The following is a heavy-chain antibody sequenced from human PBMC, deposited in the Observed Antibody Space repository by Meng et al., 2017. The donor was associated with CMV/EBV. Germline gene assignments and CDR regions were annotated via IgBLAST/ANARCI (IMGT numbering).Heavy chain of an antibody. Sequence: PAAGFTASNNYMSWVRQAPGNGLHLFTFVDHDGTTHSASSVTRRFYTPTDISKTSLYLQLHSLRAEYTAIYYCAGGYYGSVGFALDYWGQGTLVTVSS. CDR2: VDHDGTT. J-gene: IGHJ4*02. CDR1: GFTASNNY. D-gene: IGHD3-22*01. V-gene: IGHV3-53*01. CDR3: AGGYYGSVGFALDY.